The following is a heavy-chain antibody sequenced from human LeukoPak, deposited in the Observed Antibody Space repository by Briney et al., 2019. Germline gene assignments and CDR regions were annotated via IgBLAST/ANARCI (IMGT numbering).Heavy chain of an antibody. J-gene: IGHJ4*02. Sequence: ASVKVSCKASGYTFTGYYMHWVRQAPGQGLAWMGWINPNSGGTNYAQKFQGRVTMTRDTSISTAYMKLSRLRSDDTAVYYCARSAPYDILTGHKFDYWGQGTLVTVSS. D-gene: IGHD3-9*01. CDR1: GYTFTGYY. CDR2: INPNSGGT. CDR3: ARSAPYDILTGHKFDY. V-gene: IGHV1-2*02.